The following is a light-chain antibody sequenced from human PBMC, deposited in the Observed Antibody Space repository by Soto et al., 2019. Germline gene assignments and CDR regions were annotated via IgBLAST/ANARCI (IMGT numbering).Light chain of an antibody. V-gene: IGKV1-39*01. Sequence: VTITCRASQSISRYLNWYQQKPGKAPKLLIYAASSLQTGVPSRFSGSGSGTDFTLTISNLQPEDFTTYYCQQNYNTLITFGQGTRLEI. CDR1: QSISRY. J-gene: IGKJ5*01. CDR2: AAS. CDR3: QQNYNTLIT.